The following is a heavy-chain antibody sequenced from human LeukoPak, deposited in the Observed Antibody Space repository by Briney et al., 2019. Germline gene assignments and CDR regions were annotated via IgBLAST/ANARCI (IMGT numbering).Heavy chain of an antibody. Sequence: GGSLRLSCAASGFTFSSYAMHWVRQAPGKGLEWVAVISYDGSNKYYGDSVKGRFTISRDNSKNTLYLQMNSLKTEDTAVYYCIRGGWPLDYWGQGTLVTVSS. CDR2: ISYDGSNK. D-gene: IGHD6-19*01. CDR1: GFTFSSYA. V-gene: IGHV3-30*04. J-gene: IGHJ4*02. CDR3: IRGGWPLDY.